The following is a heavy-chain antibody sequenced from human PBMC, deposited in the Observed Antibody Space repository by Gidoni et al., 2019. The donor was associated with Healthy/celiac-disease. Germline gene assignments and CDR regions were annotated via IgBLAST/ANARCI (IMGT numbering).Heavy chain of an antibody. J-gene: IGHJ4*02. CDR3: ARGRNSIDY. CDR1: GYTYTGYN. D-gene: IGHD3-22*01. V-gene: IGHV1-2*06. Sequence: QVQLVQSGAEVKKPGASVTVSWKASGYTYTGYNMHWVRQAPGQGLEWMGRINPNSGGTSYAQKFQGRVTMTRATSISTAYMELSRLRSDDTAVYYCARGRNSIDYWGQGTLVTVSS. CDR2: INPNSGGT.